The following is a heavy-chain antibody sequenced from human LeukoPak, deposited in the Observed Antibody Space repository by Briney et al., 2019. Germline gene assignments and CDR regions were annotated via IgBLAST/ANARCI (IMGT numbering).Heavy chain of an antibody. V-gene: IGHV4-59*12. Sequence: TSETLSLTCTVSGGSISSYYWSWTRQPPGKGLEWIGDIHYSGSTNYNPSLKSRVTISVDTSKNQFSLKLSSVTAADTAVYYCARARITMIAFDIWGQGTMVTVSS. CDR1: GGSISSYY. J-gene: IGHJ3*02. CDR2: IHYSGST. D-gene: IGHD3-22*01. CDR3: ARARITMIAFDI.